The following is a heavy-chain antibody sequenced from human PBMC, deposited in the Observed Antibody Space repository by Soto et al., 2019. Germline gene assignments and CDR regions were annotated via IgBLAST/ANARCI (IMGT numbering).Heavy chain of an antibody. D-gene: IGHD4-17*01. CDR3: ARNVPVTALGY. V-gene: IGHV3-66*01. Sequence: EVRLVESGGGLVQPGGSLRLSCAASGVTVANNSMSWVRQATGKGLEWVSVTYSGGDTRYADSVKGRFTMSRDSTKNTVYLQMHSLRAEDTAVYFCARNVPVTALGYWGQGSLVTVSS. J-gene: IGHJ4*02. CDR2: TYSGGDT. CDR1: GVTVANNS.